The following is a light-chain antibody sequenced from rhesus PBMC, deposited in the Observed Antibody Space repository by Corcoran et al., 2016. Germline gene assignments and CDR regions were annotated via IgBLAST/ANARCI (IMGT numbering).Light chain of an antibody. CDR1: QGIINA. CDR3: QQRKSYPWT. V-gene: IGKV1-33*01. J-gene: IGKJ1*01. CDR2: AAS. Sequence: DIQMTQSPSSLSASVGDKVTITCRASQGIINALAWYQQKPGKAPKLLIYAASTLQSGVPSRFSGSGSGTEFTRTISSLQPEDFAVYYCQQRKSYPWTFGQGTKVEIK.